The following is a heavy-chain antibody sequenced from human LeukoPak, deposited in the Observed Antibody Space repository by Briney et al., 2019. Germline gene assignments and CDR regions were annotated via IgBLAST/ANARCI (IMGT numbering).Heavy chain of an antibody. V-gene: IGHV4-59*01. CDR1: GDSISSYY. J-gene: IGHJ4*02. Sequence: PSETLSLTCTVSGDSISSYYWSWIRQPPGKGLEWLGYIYNNEDISYNPSLKSRVTISVDTSKNQFSLKLNSVTTADTAIYYCARATMIVLDYWGQGTLVTVSS. CDR3: ARATMIVLDY. CDR2: IYNNEDI. D-gene: IGHD3-22*01.